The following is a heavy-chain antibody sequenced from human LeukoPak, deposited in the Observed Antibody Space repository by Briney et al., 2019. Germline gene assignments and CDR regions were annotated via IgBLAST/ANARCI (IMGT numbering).Heavy chain of an antibody. V-gene: IGHV4-59*08. D-gene: IGHD2-2*01. Sequence: SETLSLTCTVSGGSISSYYWSWIRQPPGKGLEWIGYIYYSGSTNYNPSLKSRVTISVDTSKNQFSLKLSSVTAADTVVYYCARQSTSPFFYYYGMDVWGQGTTVTVSS. CDR2: IYYSGST. J-gene: IGHJ6*02. CDR1: GGSISSYY. CDR3: ARQSTSPFFYYYGMDV.